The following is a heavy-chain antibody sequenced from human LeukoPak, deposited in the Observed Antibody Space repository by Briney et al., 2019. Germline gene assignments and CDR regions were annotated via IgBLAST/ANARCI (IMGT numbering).Heavy chain of an antibody. Sequence: ASVEVSCKASGGTFSSYAISWVRQAPGQGLEWMGGIIPIFGTANYAQKFQGRVTITADASTSTAYMELSSLRSEDTAVYYCARAPPLYSSFYFDYWGQGTLVTVSS. V-gene: IGHV1-69*13. CDR2: IIPIFGTA. J-gene: IGHJ4*02. CDR1: GGTFSSYA. D-gene: IGHD6-6*01. CDR3: ARAPPLYSSFYFDY.